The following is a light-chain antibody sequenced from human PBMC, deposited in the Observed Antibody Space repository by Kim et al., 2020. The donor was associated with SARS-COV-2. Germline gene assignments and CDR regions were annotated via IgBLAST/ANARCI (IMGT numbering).Light chain of an antibody. V-gene: IGKV1-33*01. Sequence: ASVGDRVTITCQASHDISNYLNWYHQKPGRAPKLLINDASNLEAGVPSRFSGSGSGTDFTLTISSLQPEDIATYYCQHYDSLPITFGQGTRLEIK. CDR2: DAS. CDR3: QHYDSLPIT. CDR1: HDISNY. J-gene: IGKJ5*01.